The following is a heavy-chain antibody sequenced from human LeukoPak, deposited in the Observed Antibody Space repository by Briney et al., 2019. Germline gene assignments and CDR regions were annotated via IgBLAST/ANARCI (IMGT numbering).Heavy chain of an antibody. J-gene: IGHJ6*04. CDR1: GFTFSSYA. CDR2: ISYDGSNK. Sequence: PGGSLRLSCAASGFTFSSYAMHWVRQAPGKGLEWVAVISYDGSNKYYADSVKGRFTISRDNSKNTLYLQMNSLRAEDTAVYYCARPNIVVVPAAMDVWGKGTTVTVSS. D-gene: IGHD2-2*01. V-gene: IGHV3-30-3*01. CDR3: ARPNIVVVPAAMDV.